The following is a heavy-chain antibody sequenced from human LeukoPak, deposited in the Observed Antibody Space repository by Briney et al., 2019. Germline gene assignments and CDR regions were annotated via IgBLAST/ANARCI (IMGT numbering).Heavy chain of an antibody. CDR3: ARVDGATLDY. V-gene: IGHV4-30-4*01. D-gene: IGHD4/OR15-4a*01. CDR2: IYHSGRT. J-gene: IGHJ4*02. CDR1: GGALCRVFY. Sequence: SQTLSLTRTVSGGALCRVFYWSWIRQPPGKGLEWIGYIYHSGRTSYNPSLKSRVTISVDTSKNQFSLKLSFVTAADTAVYFCARVDGATLDYWGQGTLVTVSS.